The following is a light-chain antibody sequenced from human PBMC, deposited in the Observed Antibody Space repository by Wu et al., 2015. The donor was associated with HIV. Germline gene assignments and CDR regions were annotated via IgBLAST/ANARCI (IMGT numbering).Light chain of an antibody. V-gene: IGKV3-11*01. CDR3: QQHSSWPLT. CDR2: GAS. Sequence: EIVLTQSPGTLALFPGERATLSCRASQGVNSYLAWYQQTPGQAPRLLMYGASNRATGTPARFSGSGFGTDFTLTISSLEPEDFAVYYCQQHSSWPLTFGQGTRLEIK. CDR1: QGVNSY. J-gene: IGKJ5*01.